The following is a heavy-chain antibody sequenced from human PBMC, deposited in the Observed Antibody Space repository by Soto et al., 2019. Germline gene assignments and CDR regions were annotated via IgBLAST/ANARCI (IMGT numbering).Heavy chain of an antibody. V-gene: IGHV5-51*01. Sequence: GESLKISCKGSGYNFASYWIGWVRQMPGKGLEWMGIIFPGDSDTRYSPSFQGQVTISADKSISTAYLQWSSLKASDIAMFYCARLAYYDSSGYYIDYWGQGTVVTVSS. CDR1: GYNFASYW. CDR3: ARLAYYDSSGYYIDY. J-gene: IGHJ4*02. D-gene: IGHD3-22*01. CDR2: IFPGDSDT.